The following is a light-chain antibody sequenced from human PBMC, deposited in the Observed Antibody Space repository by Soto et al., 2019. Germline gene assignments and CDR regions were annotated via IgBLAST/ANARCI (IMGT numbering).Light chain of an antibody. CDR1: QSVSSS. CDR3: QQINKNT. Sequence: EIVLTQSPATLSLSPGERATLSCRASQSVSSSLAWYQQKPGQSPRLLIFDASNRATGIPARFSGSGSGTDFNLTISRLEPEDFAVYYCQQINKNTFGQGTKLEIK. CDR2: DAS. J-gene: IGKJ2*01. V-gene: IGKV3-11*01.